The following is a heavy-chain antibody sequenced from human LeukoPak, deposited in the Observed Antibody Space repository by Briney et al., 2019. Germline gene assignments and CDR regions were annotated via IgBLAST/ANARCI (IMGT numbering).Heavy chain of an antibody. CDR1: GFTFSSYS. CDR2: ISSSSSYI. Sequence: GGSLRLSCAASGFTFSSYSMNWVRQAPGKGLEWVSSISSSSSYICYADSVKGRFTISRDNAKNSLYLQMNSLRAEDTAVYYCARGSRYFDLWGRGTLVTVSS. V-gene: IGHV3-21*01. CDR3: ARGSRYFDL. J-gene: IGHJ2*01.